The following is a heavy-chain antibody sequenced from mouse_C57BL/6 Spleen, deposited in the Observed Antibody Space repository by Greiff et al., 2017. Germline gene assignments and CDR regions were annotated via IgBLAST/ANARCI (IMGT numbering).Heavy chain of an antibody. CDR1: GFTFSDYG. V-gene: IGHV5-17*01. Sequence: EVMLVESGGGLVKPGGSLKLSCAASGFTFSDYGMHWVRQAPEKGLEWVAYISSGSSTIYYADTVKGRFTISRDNAKNTLFLQMTSLRSEDTAMYYCARGYGSSPYWYFDVWGTGTTVTVSS. CDR2: ISSGSSTI. D-gene: IGHD1-1*01. CDR3: ARGYGSSPYWYFDV. J-gene: IGHJ1*03.